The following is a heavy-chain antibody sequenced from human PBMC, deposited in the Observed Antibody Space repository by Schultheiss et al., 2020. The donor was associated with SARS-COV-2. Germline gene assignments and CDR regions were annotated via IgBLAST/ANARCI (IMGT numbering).Heavy chain of an antibody. Sequence: SQTLSLTCTVSGGSISSYYWSWIRQPAGKGLEWIGRIYTSGSTNYNPSLKSRVTISVDTSKNQFSLKLSSVTAADTAVYYCARDLGIEYYYYYGMDVWGQGTTVTVSS. CDR3: ARDLGIEYYYYYGMDV. V-gene: IGHV4-4*07. CDR2: IYTSGST. J-gene: IGHJ6*02. D-gene: IGHD2-15*01. CDR1: GGSISSYY.